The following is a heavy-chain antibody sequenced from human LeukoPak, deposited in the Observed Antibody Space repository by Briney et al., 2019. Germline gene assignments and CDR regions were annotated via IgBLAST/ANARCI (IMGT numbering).Heavy chain of an antibody. V-gene: IGHV1-18*01. J-gene: IGHJ5*02. D-gene: IGHD2-15*01. Sequence: ASVKVSCKASGYTFTSYGISWVRQAPGQGLEWMGWISAYNGNTNYAQKLQGRVTMTTDTSTSTAYMELRSLRSDDTAVYYCARGGPGLKDIVVVGANWFDPWGQGTLVTVSS. CDR1: GYTFTSYG. CDR3: ARGGPGLKDIVVVGANWFDP. CDR2: ISAYNGNT.